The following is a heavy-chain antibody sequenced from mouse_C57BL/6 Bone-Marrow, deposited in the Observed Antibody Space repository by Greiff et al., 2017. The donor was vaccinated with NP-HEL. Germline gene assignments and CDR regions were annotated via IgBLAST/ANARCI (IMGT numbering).Heavy chain of an antibody. V-gene: IGHV1-39*01. CDR1: GYSFTDYH. Sequence: VQLKESGPELVKPGASVKISCKASGYSFTDYHMNWVKQSHGKSLEWIGVINPNYGTTSYNQRFKGKATLTVDQSSSTAYMQLNSLTSEDSAVYYCARGGAWFAYWGQGTLVTVSA. CDR3: ARGGAWFAY. J-gene: IGHJ3*01. CDR2: INPNYGTT.